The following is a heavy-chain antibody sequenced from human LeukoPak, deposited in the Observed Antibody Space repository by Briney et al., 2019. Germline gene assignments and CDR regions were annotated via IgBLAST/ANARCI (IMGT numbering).Heavy chain of an antibody. CDR2: IDNSGST. Sequence: SETLSLTCTVSGASINSYYWSWIRQPPGKGLEWIGYIDNSGSTNYNPPLKSRVTISVDKSKNQFSLKLSSVTAADTAVYYCARMTYDPHGVDVWGKGTTVTVSS. V-gene: IGHV4-59*01. CDR3: ARMTYDPHGVDV. D-gene: IGHD5-12*01. CDR1: GASINSYY. J-gene: IGHJ6*04.